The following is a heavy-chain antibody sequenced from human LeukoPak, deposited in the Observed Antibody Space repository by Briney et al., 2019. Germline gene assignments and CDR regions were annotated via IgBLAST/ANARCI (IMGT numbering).Heavy chain of an antibody. CDR3: AGSPVSTTTGY. Sequence: SETLSLTCTVSGGSISSYYWGWIRQPPGKGLEWIGTIYHSGRTDYNPSLKSRVTISMDTSKNQFSLKLSSVTAADTAVYYCAGSPVSTTTGYWGQGTLVTVSS. D-gene: IGHD1-1*01. J-gene: IGHJ4*02. CDR1: GGSISSYY. CDR2: IYHSGRT. V-gene: IGHV4-59*04.